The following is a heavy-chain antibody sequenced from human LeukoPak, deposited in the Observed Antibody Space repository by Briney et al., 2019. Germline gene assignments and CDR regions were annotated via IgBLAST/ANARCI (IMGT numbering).Heavy chain of an antibody. D-gene: IGHD6-13*01. J-gene: IGHJ3*01. Sequence: QTLSLTCAISGDSISSNSATWNWIRQSPSRGLEWLGRAYFRSKRYNDYALSMKSRITINPDPSKNQFSLQLISVTPEDTAVYYCARGDSSSWYFLGAFDVWGQGTMVTVSS. CDR3: ARGDSSSWYFLGAFDV. V-gene: IGHV6-1*01. CDR1: GDSISSNSAT. CDR2: AYFRSKRYN.